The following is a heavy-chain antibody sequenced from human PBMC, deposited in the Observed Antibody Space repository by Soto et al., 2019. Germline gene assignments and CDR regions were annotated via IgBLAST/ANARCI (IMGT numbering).Heavy chain of an antibody. CDR1: GGTFSRYA. J-gene: IGHJ2*01. V-gene: IGHV1-69*12. CDR2: ITPMFGTA. CDR3: AQTLGLAVAGPGRFDL. Sequence: QVQLVQSGAEVKKYGSSVNVSCKASGGTFSRYAISWVRQAPGQGLEWMGGITPMFGTANYAQKFQGRVTITADESTSTAYMELSSLRSADTAVYYCAQTLGLAVAGPGRFDLWGRGTLVTVSS. D-gene: IGHD6-19*01.